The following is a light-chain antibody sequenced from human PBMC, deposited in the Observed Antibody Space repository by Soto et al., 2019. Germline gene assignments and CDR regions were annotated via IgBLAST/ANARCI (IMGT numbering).Light chain of an antibody. CDR2: GAS. CDR3: QQYDNWPPLT. CDR1: QKISSN. Sequence: EIVLTQSPGTLSLSPGERATLSCRVSQKISSNLAWYQQKPGQAPRLLIFGASNRATGIPARFSGSGSGTEFTLTISSLQSEDFAVYFCQQYDNWPPLTFGGGTKVDIK. J-gene: IGKJ4*01. V-gene: IGKV3-15*01.